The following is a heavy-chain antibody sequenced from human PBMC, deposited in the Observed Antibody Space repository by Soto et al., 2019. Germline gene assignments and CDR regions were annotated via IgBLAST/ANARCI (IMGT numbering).Heavy chain of an antibody. J-gene: IGHJ6*02. Sequence: GGSLRLSCAASGFTFSSYGMHWVRQAPGKGLEWGAVIWYDGSNKYYADSVKGRFTISRDNSKNTLYLRMNRLRAEDTAVYYCARDRGSSWLSYYYYYGMDVWGQGTTVTVSS. CDR2: IWYDGSNK. D-gene: IGHD6-13*01. V-gene: IGHV3-33*01. CDR3: ARDRGSSWLSYYYYYGMDV. CDR1: GFTFSSYG.